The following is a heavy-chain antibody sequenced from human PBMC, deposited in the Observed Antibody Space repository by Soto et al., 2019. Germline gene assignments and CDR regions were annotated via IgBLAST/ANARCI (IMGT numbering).Heavy chain of an antibody. Sequence: PGGSLRLSCAASGFIFNIYAMSWVRQAPGKGLEWVSGISGSGGRTYYADSVKGRFTISRDNSKNTLYLQMNSLRADDTAVYYCAKDTRLVRGYYFDYWGQGTLVTVSS. CDR1: GFIFNIYA. CDR3: AKDTRLVRGYYFDY. J-gene: IGHJ4*02. CDR2: ISGSGGRT. D-gene: IGHD1-26*01. V-gene: IGHV3-23*01.